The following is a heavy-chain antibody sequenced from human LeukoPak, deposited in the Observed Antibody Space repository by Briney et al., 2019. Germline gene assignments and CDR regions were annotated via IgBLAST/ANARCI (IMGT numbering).Heavy chain of an antibody. CDR3: ARPTYDSSDYEYFQH. V-gene: IGHV1-2*02. CDR2: RNPNSGGT. CDR1: GYTFTRYY. Sequence: GASVKVSCKASGYTFTRYYMHWVRQAPGQGLEGRGGRNPNSGGTNYAQKFQGRVSMTRETAISTAYMELNRLRSDDTAVYYCARPTYDSSDYEYFQHWGQGTLVPVSS. J-gene: IGHJ1*01. D-gene: IGHD3-22*01.